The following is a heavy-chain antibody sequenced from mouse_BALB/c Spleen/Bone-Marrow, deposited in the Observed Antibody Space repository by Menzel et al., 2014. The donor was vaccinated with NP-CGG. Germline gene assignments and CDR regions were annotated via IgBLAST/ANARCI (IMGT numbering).Heavy chain of an antibody. V-gene: IGHV1-7*01. CDR2: INPSTGYT. J-gene: IGHJ2*01. CDR3: ARSNYYGSKDY. Sequence: VKLQESGAELAKPGASVKMSCKASGYTFTSCWMHWVKQRPGQGLEWIGYINPSTGYTEYNQKFKDKATLTADKSSSTAYMQLSSLTSEDSAVYYCARSNYYGSKDYWGQGTTLTVSS. CDR1: GYTFTSCW. D-gene: IGHD1-1*01.